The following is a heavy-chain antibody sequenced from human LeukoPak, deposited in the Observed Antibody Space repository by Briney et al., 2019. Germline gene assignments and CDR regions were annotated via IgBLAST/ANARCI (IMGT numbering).Heavy chain of an antibody. J-gene: IGHJ4*02. CDR3: ARDDDDSSGFGDY. V-gene: IGHV3-30-3*01. D-gene: IGHD3-22*01. CDR1: GFTFSSYA. Sequence: PGGSLRLSCAASGFTFSSYAMHWVRQAPGKGLEWVAVISYDGSNKYYADSVKGRFTISRDNSKNTLYLQMNSLRAEDTAVYYCARDDDDSSGFGDYWGQGTLVTVSS. CDR2: ISYDGSNK.